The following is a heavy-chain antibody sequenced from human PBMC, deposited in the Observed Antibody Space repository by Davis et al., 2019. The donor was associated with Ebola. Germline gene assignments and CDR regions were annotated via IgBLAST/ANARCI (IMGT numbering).Heavy chain of an antibody. CDR2: INPSGGST. V-gene: IGHV1-46*01. Sequence: ASVKVSCKASGYTFTSYYMHWVRQAPGQGLEWMGIINPSGGSTSYAQKFQGRVTMTRDTSTSTVYMELSSLRSEDTAVYYCARDWGDYYDSSGYYYGKRAWFDPWGQGTLVTVSS. CDR3: ARDWGDYYDSSGYYYGKRAWFDP. CDR1: GYTFTSYY. D-gene: IGHD3-22*01. J-gene: IGHJ5*02.